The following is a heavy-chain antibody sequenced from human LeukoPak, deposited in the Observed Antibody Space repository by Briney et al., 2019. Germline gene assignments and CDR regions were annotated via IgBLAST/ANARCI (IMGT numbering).Heavy chain of an antibody. CDR1: GFTFSTYNM. J-gene: IGHJ5*02. V-gene: IGHV4-4*02. Sequence: GSLRLSCAASGFTFSTYNMNWVRQPPGKGLEWIGEIYHSGSTNYNPSLKSRVTISVDKSKNQFSLKLSSVTAADTAVYYCARRYNWNWFDPWGQGTLVTVSS. CDR2: IYHSGST. CDR3: ARRYNWNWFDP. D-gene: IGHD1-20*01.